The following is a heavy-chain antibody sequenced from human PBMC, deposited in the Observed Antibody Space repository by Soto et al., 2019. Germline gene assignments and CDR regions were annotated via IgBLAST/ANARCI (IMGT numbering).Heavy chain of an antibody. CDR2: IKSETDGGTI. V-gene: IGHV3-15*07. J-gene: IGHJ4*02. CDR3: TPLALKYNSDWYPLSD. CDR1: GSPFGMVG. Sequence: EVQLVESGGGLVKPGGSLRLSWAGPGSPFGMVGWNWVRRAPGKGREGAGGIKSETDGGTIDYAAPVKGRFTISRDDSNNTLYLQMNSLKTEDTATYYCTPLALKYNSDWYPLSDWGQGTRVTVSS. D-gene: IGHD6-19*01.